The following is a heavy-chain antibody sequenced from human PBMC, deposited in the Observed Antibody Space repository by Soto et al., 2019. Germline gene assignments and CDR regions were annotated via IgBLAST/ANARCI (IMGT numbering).Heavy chain of an antibody. V-gene: IGHV1-69*13. Sequence: SVKVSCKASGGTFSSYAISWVRQAPGQGLEWMGGIIPIFGTANYAQKFQGRVTITADESTSTAYMELSSLRSEDTAVYYCAGGRGGYCSGGSCYFYYYGMDVWGQGTTVTVSS. CDR2: IIPIFGTA. CDR3: AGGRGGYCSGGSCYFYYYGMDV. CDR1: GGTFSSYA. J-gene: IGHJ6*02. D-gene: IGHD2-15*01.